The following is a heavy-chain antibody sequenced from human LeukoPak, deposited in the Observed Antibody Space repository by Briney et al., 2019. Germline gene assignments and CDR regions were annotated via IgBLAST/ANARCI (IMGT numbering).Heavy chain of an antibody. CDR3: ARDTTFYDSSGYHPYWYFDL. CDR2: IYHTGAS. CDR1: GGSITTHY. Sequence: SETLSVTCTVSGGSITTHYWSWIRQPPGEGLQWIASIYHTGASNYNPSLKSRITISLDTSKNQFSLELRYVTDADTAEYYCARDTTFYDSSGYHPYWYFDLWGRGTPVTVSS. V-gene: IGHV4-59*11. J-gene: IGHJ2*01. D-gene: IGHD3-22*01.